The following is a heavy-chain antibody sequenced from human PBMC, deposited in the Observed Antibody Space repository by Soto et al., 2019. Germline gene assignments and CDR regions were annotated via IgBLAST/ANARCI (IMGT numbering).Heavy chain of an antibody. V-gene: IGHV3-48*02. CDR1: GFTFSSYS. CDR2: ISSSSSTI. J-gene: IGHJ4*02. D-gene: IGHD6-19*01. CDR3: VSQWLVHVGYFDY. Sequence: EVQLVESGGGLVQPGGSLRLSCAASGFTFSSYSMNWVRQAPGKGLEWVSYISSSSSTIYYADSVKGRLTISRDNAKNFLYMPMNSLRDEDTAVYYYVSQWLVHVGYFDYWGQGTLVSVYS.